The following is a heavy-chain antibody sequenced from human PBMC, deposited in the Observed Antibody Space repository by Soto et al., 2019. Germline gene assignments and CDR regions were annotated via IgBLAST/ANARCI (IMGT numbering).Heavy chain of an antibody. D-gene: IGHD6-13*01. CDR1: GFTFRIYA. CDR3: GRLTVFSSTCPDS. J-gene: IGHJ4*02. CDR2: IRTHNGNA. Sequence: QVQLMQSGVAVKKPGASVTVSCKASGFTFRIYAIAWVRQAPGQWLEWMGWIRTHNGNANYAQNFQDRITMPADTSTHTAYLELRNTRTDDTAVYYCGRLTVFSSTCPDSWGQGTLVSVSS. V-gene: IGHV1-18*04.